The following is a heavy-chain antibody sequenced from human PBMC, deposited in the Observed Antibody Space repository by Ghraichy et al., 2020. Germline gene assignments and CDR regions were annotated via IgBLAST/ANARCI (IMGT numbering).Heavy chain of an antibody. J-gene: IGHJ6*02. D-gene: IGHD2-21*01. CDR3: ARSYSDGYYGMDV. CDR2: IYSGGST. V-gene: IGHV3-53*01. CDR1: GFTVSSNY. Sequence: GGSLRLSCAASGFTVSSNYMSWVRQAPGKGLEWVSVIYSGGSTYYADSVKGRFTISRDNSKNTLYLQMNSLRAEDTAVYYCARSYSDGYYGMDVWGQGTTVTVSS.